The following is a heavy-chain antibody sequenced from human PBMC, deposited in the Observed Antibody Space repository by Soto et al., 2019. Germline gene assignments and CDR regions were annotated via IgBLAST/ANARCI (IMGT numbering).Heavy chain of an antibody. J-gene: IGHJ4*02. D-gene: IGHD6-6*01. CDR2: ISYNGDKT. CDR3: AKDCIRGTSYFDY. Sequence: QVQLLESGGGVVQPGRSLRLSCAASGFSFNTYGMHWVRQAPGKGLEWVAVISYNGDKTFYADSVKGRFTISRDNSQSTLYLQMNSLRPEDTAVYYCAKDCIRGTSYFDYWGQGTLVTVSS. V-gene: IGHV3-30*18. CDR1: GFSFNTYG.